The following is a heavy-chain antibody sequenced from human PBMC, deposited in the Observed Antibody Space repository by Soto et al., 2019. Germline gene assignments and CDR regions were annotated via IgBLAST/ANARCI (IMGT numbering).Heavy chain of an antibody. D-gene: IGHD6-19*01. V-gene: IGHV3-30-3*01. CDR1: GFTFSSYA. CDR3: ASPGYSSGWYGGYFDY. J-gene: IGHJ4*02. Sequence: VGSLRLSCAASGFTFSSYAMHWVRQAPGKGLEWVAVISYDGSNKYYADSVKGRFTISRDNSKNTLYLQMNSLRAEDTAVYYCASPGYSSGWYGGYFDYWGQGTLVTVSS. CDR2: ISYDGSNK.